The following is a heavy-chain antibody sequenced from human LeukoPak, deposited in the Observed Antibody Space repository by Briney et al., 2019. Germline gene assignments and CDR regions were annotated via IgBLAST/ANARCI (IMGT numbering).Heavy chain of an antibody. D-gene: IGHD6-13*01. J-gene: IGHJ3*02. Sequence: SETLSLTCTVSGGSNSSYYWSWIRQPPGKGLEWIGYIFYSGTTNYNPSLKSRVTISVDTSKNQFSLRLSSVTAADTAVYYCVRSLTGSSWYGDVDEMWGQGTMVTVSS. CDR2: IFYSGTT. CDR3: VRSLTGSSWYGDVDEM. V-gene: IGHV4-59*08. CDR1: GGSNSSYY.